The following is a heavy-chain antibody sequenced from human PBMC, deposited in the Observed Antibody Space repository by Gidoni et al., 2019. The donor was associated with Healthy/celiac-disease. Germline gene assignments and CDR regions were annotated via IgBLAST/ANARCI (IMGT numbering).Heavy chain of an antibody. J-gene: IGHJ4*02. V-gene: IGHV3-49*04. CDR2: IRSKAYGGTT. CDR1: GFTFGDYA. Sequence: EVQLVESGGGLVQPGRSLRLSCTASGFTFGDYAMSWVRQAPGKGLEWVGFIRSKAYGGTTEYAASVKGRFTISRDDSKSIAYLQMNSLKTEDTAVYYCTRDPYYDSSGWIYWGQGTLVTVSS. D-gene: IGHD3-22*01. CDR3: TRDPYYDSSGWIY.